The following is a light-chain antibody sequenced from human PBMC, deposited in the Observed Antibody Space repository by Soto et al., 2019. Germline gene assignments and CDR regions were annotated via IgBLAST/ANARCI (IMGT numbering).Light chain of an antibody. J-gene: IGKJ3*01. CDR2: AAS. CDR1: QGIDTY. Sequence: DIQMTQSPSSLSASVGDRVTVTCRASQGIDTYLAWYQQKPGQVPKLLIYAASTLQSGVPSRFSGSGSGTDFTFTISSLQPEDVATYFCQKYTRAPFTFGPGTKVDIK. CDR3: QKYTRAPFT. V-gene: IGKV1-27*01.